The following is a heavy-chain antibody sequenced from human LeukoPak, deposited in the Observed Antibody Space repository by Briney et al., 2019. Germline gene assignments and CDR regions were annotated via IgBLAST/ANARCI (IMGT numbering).Heavy chain of an antibody. CDR2: ISSSSSYI. CDR1: GFTVSRNY. CDR3: ARSGIFGVVIMSDFDY. V-gene: IGHV3-21*01. J-gene: IGHJ4*02. D-gene: IGHD3-3*02. Sequence: GGSLRLSCAASGFTVSRNYMSWVRQAPGKGLEWVSSISSSSSYIYYADSVKGRFTISRDNAKNSLYLQMNSLRAEDTAVYYCARSGIFGVVIMSDFDYWGQGTLVTVSS.